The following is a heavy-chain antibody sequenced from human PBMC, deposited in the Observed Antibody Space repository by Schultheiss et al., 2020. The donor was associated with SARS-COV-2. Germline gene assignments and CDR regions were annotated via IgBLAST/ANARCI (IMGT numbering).Heavy chain of an antibody. D-gene: IGHD2-15*01. Sequence: GGSLRLSCAASGFTFSNAWMSWVRQAPGKGLEWVAVIWYDGSNKYYADSVKGRFTISRDNAKNSLYLQMNSLRAEDTAVYYCAKNGGNFDYWGQGTLVTVAS. J-gene: IGHJ4*02. CDR2: IWYDGSNK. V-gene: IGHV3-33*03. CDR1: GFTFSNAW. CDR3: AKNGGNFDY.